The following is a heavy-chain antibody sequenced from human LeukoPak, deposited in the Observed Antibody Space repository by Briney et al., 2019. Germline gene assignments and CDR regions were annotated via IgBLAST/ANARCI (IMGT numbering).Heavy chain of an antibody. V-gene: IGHV3-20*04. J-gene: IGHJ5*02. CDR1: GFKFDDYG. Sequence: GGSLRLSCAASGFKFDDYGMSWVRQAPGKGLEWVCDINWNGAWTGYADSVKGRFTIPRDNAKNSLYLQMNSLRAEDTALYYCAGYYYDSSRGFDLWGQGTLVTVSA. CDR2: INWNGAWT. CDR3: AGYYYDSSRGFDL. D-gene: IGHD3-22*01.